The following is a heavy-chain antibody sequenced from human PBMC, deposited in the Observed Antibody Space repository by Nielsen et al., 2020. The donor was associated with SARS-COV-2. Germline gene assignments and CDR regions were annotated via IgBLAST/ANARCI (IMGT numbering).Heavy chain of an antibody. CDR3: AREHIVALDY. V-gene: IGHV3-33*08. D-gene: IGHD2-15*01. CDR2: IWYDGSNK. J-gene: IGHJ4*02. Sequence: GESLKISCAASGFTFDDYAMHWVRQAPGKGLEWVAVIWYDGSNKYYADSVKGRFTISRDNSKNTLYLQMNSLRAEDTAVYYCAREHIVALDYWGQGTLVTVSS. CDR1: GFTFDDYA.